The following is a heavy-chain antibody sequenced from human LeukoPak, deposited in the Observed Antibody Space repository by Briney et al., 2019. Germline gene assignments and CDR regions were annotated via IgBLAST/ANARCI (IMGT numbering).Heavy chain of an antibody. CDR2: IYYTGST. V-gene: IGHV4-59*11. CDR3: AGGTGSSGLFI. D-gene: IGHD1-14*01. J-gene: IGHJ4*02. CDR1: GGSISSHY. Sequence: SETLSLTCTVSGGSISSHYWSWIRQPPGKGLEWIGYIYYTGSTSYNPPLKSRVTISVDTSKNQFSLKLSSVTAVDTAVYYCAGGTGSSGLFIWGQGTLVTVSS.